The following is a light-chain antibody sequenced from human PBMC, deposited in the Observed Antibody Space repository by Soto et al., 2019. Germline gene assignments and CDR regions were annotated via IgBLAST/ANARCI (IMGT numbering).Light chain of an antibody. CDR3: QLYYNSMLT. V-gene: IGKV3-20*01. CDR1: QSVSSSY. Sequence: EIVLTQSPGTLSLSPGERATLSCRASQSVSSSYLAWYQQKPGKAPRLLIYGASFRATGIPDRFSGSGSGTDFTLTISRLEPEDFSVVYCQLYYNSMLTCGGGTKVEIK. CDR2: GAS. J-gene: IGKJ4*01.